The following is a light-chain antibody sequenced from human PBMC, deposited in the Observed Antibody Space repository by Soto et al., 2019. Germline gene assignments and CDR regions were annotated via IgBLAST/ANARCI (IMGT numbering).Light chain of an antibody. CDR3: QQYDNLLIT. CDR2: DAS. J-gene: IGKJ5*01. Sequence: DIEVTQSPSSLSASVGDRFTITCEASQDISNYLNWYQQKPGKAPKLLIYDASNLETGVPSRFSGSGYGTDVNFTISSLQPEDIATYYCQQYDNLLITFGQGTRLEIK. V-gene: IGKV1-33*01. CDR1: QDISNY.